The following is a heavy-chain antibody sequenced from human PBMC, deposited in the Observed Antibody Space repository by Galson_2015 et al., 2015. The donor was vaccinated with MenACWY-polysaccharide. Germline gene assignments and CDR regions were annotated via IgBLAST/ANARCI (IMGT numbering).Heavy chain of an antibody. V-gene: IGHV3-30-3*01. Sequence: SLRLSCAASGFTFSSYAMHWVRQAPGKGLEWVAVISYDGSNKYYADSVKGRFTISRDNSKNTLYLQMNSLRAEDTAVYYCAGRAMVRGVHGMDVWGQGTTVTVSS. D-gene: IGHD3-10*01. CDR3: AGRAMVRGVHGMDV. CDR1: GFTFSSYA. J-gene: IGHJ6*02. CDR2: ISYDGSNK.